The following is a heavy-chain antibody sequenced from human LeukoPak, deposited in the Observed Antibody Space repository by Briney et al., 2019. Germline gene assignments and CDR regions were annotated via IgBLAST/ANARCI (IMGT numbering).Heavy chain of an antibody. CDR1: GFTFSSYS. Sequence: GGSLRLSCAASGFTFSSYSMNWVRQAPGKGLEWVSSISSSSSYIYYADSVKGRFTISRDNAENSLYLQMNSLRAEDTAVYYCAREGPIVVVPAAMKGARYYYGMDVWGQGTTVTVSS. CDR3: AREGPIVVVPAAMKGARYYYGMDV. V-gene: IGHV3-21*01. J-gene: IGHJ6*02. CDR2: ISSSSSYI. D-gene: IGHD2-2*01.